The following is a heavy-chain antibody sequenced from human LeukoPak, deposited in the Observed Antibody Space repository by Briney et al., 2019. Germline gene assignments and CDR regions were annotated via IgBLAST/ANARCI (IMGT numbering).Heavy chain of an antibody. J-gene: IGHJ5*02. D-gene: IGHD3-10*01. V-gene: IGHV4-4*02. Sequence: SETLSLTCAVSGGSISSSNWWSWVRQPPGKGLEWTGEIYHSGSTNYNPSLKSRVTISVDKSKNQFSLQLTSVTAADTAVYYCARGDYGSGTYLWGSWGQGILVTVSP. CDR3: ARGDYGSGTYLWGS. CDR1: GGSISSSNW. CDR2: IYHSGST.